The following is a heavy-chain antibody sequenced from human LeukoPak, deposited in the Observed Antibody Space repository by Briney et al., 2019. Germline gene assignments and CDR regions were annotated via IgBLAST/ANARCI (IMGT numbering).Heavy chain of an antibody. CDR2: IKQDGSAK. D-gene: IGHD7-27*01. Sequence: GGSLRLSCAASGFTFSSHWMSWVRQAPGKGLEWVANIKQDGSAKYYVDSVRGRFTISRDNAKTSLYLQMNSLKAEDTAVYYCARDGPRVGIDFWGQGALVTVSS. V-gene: IGHV3-7*01. J-gene: IGHJ4*02. CDR3: ARDGPRVGIDF. CDR1: GFTFSSHW.